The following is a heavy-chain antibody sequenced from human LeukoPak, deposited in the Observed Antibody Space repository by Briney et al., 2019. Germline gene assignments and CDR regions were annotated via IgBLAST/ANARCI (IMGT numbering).Heavy chain of an antibody. Sequence: GGSLRLSCAASGFTFSNAWMSWVRQAPGKGLEWVGRIKSKTDGGTTDYAAPVKGRFTISRDDSKNTLYLQMNSLKTEDTAVYYCTTVTSGWHDYYYYIDVWGKGTTVTVSS. D-gene: IGHD6-19*01. J-gene: IGHJ6*03. CDR1: GFTFSNAW. CDR2: IKSKTDGGTT. V-gene: IGHV3-15*01. CDR3: TTVTSGWHDYYYYIDV.